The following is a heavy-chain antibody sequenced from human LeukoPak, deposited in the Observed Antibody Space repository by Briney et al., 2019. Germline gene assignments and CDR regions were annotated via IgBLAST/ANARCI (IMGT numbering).Heavy chain of an antibody. CDR1: GYSISSGYF. CDR3: ARRGDGYNPDY. J-gene: IGHJ4*02. V-gene: IGHV4-38-2*01. Sequence: SETLSLTCVVSGYSISSGYFWGWIRQSPGKGREWIAYMHHSGTTYHNPSLKSRVTISVDTSKNQFSLKLSSVTAADTAVYYCARRGDGYNPDYWGQGTLVTVSS. D-gene: IGHD5-24*01. CDR2: MHHSGTT.